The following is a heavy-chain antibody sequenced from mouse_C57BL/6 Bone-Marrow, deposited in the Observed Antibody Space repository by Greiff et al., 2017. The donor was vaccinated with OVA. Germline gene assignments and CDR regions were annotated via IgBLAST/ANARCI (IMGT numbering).Heavy chain of an antibody. Sequence: VQLKESGAELVRPGSSVKMSCKTSGYTFTSYGINWVKQRPGQGLEWIGYIYIGNGYTAYNEKFKGTATLTSDTSSSTAYMQLSSLTSEDAAIYFCASDGYSDYWGQGTTLTVSS. J-gene: IGHJ2*01. CDR3: ASDGYSDY. V-gene: IGHV1-58*01. CDR1: GYTFTSYG. D-gene: IGHD2-3*01. CDR2: IYIGNGYT.